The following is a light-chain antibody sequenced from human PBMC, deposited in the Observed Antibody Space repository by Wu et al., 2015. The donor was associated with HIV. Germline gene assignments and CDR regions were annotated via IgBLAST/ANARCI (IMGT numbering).Light chain of an antibody. V-gene: IGKV1-5*03. CDR1: QSVSSW. CDR3: QHYKSHSGT. CDR2: KAS. Sequence: DIQMTQSPSTLSASIGDRVIITCRASQSVSSWLAWYQQRPGKAPKLLVYKASILESGVPSRFSGSGSGTQFTLTISSLQPDDFATYYCQHYKSHSGTFGQGTKVEIK. J-gene: IGKJ1*01.